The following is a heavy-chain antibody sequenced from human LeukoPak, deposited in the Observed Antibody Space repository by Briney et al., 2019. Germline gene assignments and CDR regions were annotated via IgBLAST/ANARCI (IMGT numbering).Heavy chain of an antibody. D-gene: IGHD2-2*01. Sequence: SETLSLTCAVYGGSFSGYYWSWIRQPPGKGLEWIGEINHSGSTNHNPSLKSRVTISVDSSKNQFSLKLSSVTAADTAVYYCARGRLVSYYFDYWGQGTLVTVSS. J-gene: IGHJ4*02. CDR2: INHSGST. CDR3: ARGRLVSYYFDY. V-gene: IGHV4-34*01. CDR1: GGSFSGYY.